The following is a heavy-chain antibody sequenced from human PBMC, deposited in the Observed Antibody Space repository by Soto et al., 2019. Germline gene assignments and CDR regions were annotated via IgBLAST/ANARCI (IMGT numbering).Heavy chain of an antibody. J-gene: IGHJ6*02. CDR1: GFTFSSYA. CDR2: ISYDGSNK. Sequence: PGGSLRLSCAASGFTFSSYAMHWVRQAPGKGLEWVAVISYDGSNKYYADSVKGRFTISRDNSKNTLYLQMNSLRAEDTAVYYCVNDGMDVWGQGTTVTAP. V-gene: IGHV3-30-3*01. CDR3: VNDGMDV.